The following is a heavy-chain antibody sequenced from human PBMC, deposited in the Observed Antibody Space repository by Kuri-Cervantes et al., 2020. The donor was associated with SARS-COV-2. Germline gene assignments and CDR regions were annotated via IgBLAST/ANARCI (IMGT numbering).Heavy chain of an antibody. D-gene: IGHD3-22*01. CDR3: ARRKQYSYDSSGYYAFDY. CDR1: GGSISSHY. V-gene: IGHV4-34*01. Sequence: SETLSLTCTVSGGSISSHYWSWIRQPPGKGLEWIGEINHSVSTNYNPSLKTRVTISVDTSKNQFSLKLSSVTAADTAVYYCARRKQYSYDSSGYYAFDYWGQGTLVTVSS. CDR2: INHSVST. J-gene: IGHJ4*02.